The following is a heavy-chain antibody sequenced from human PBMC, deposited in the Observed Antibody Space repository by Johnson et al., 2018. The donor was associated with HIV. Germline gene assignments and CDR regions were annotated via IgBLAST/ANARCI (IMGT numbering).Heavy chain of an antibody. Sequence: QVQLVESGGGVVQPGRSLRLSCAASGFTFSSYAMHWVRQAPGKVLEWVSVIYTGGTTYHADSVKGRFTISRDNSKNTLYLQMNSLRAEDTAVYYCASGRPIFEAFDIWGQGTMVTVSS. J-gene: IGHJ3*02. CDR2: IYTGGTT. V-gene: IGHV3-NL1*01. CDR3: ASGRPIFEAFDI. D-gene: IGHD2-21*01. CDR1: GFTFSSYA.